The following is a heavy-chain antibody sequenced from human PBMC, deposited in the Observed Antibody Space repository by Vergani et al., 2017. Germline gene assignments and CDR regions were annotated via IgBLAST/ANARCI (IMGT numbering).Heavy chain of an antibody. CDR3: AKFRSDYSVRGGFDP. Sequence: QVQLQESGPGLVKPSQTLSLTCTVSGGSISSGDYYWSWIRQPPGKGLEWIGYSYYSGSTYYNPSLKSRVTISVDTSKNQFSLKLSAVTAADTAVYYCAKFRSDYSVRGGFDPWGQGTLVTVSS. J-gene: IGHJ5*02. D-gene: IGHD4-11*01. CDR1: GGSISSGDYY. CDR2: SYYSGST. V-gene: IGHV4-30-4*08.